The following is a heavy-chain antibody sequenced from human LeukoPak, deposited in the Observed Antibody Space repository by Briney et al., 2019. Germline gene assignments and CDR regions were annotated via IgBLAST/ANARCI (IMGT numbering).Heavy chain of an antibody. V-gene: IGHV1-69*05. CDR1: GGTFSSYA. J-gene: IGHJ3*02. CDR2: IIPIFGTA. Sequence: SVKVSCKASGGTFSSYAISWVRQAPGQGLEWMGGIIPIFGTANYAQKFQGRVTITTDESTSTAYMELSSLRSEDTAVYYCARDRGYCVGGGCNPWGGAFDIWGQGTMVTVSS. D-gene: IGHD2-15*01. CDR3: ARDRGYCVGGGCNPWGGAFDI.